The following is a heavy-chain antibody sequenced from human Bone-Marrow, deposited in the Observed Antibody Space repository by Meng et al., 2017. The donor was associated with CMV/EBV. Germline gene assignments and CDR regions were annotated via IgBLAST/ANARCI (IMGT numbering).Heavy chain of an antibody. CDR1: GFTFEDYA. Sequence: GGSLRLSCAASGFTFEDYAMHWVRQAPGQGLEWVSGISWNSGSIGYADSVKGRFTISRDNAKNSLYLQMNSLRAEDTALYYCAKEYAGRRISSTSYYYYYYGMDVWGQGTTVTVSS. V-gene: IGHV3-9*01. CDR3: AKEYAGRRISSTSYYYYYYGMDV. J-gene: IGHJ6*02. CDR2: ISWNSGSI. D-gene: IGHD2-2*01.